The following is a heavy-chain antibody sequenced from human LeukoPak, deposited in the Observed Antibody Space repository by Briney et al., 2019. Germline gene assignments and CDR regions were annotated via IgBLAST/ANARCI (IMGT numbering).Heavy chain of an antibody. V-gene: IGHV3-7*03. D-gene: IGHD6-19*01. CDR2: LIQDGREK. CDR3: ASWGSVAGQRALDY. CDR1: GFTFSRYW. Sequence: PGGSLRLSCAASGFTFSRYWMTWVRQAPGKGLEWVATLIQDGREKHYVDSVKRRFTISRDNAKNSVYLEMNSLRAEDTAVYFCASWGSVAGQRALDYWGQGTLVTVSS. J-gene: IGHJ4*02.